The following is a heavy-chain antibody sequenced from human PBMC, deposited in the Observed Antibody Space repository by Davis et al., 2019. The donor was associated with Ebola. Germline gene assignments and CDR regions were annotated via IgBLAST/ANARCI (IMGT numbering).Heavy chain of an antibody. CDR1: GGSISSSNW. CDR2: IYHSGST. D-gene: IGHD3-16*02. CDR3: ARDGSGYDYIWGSYPRRWFDP. V-gene: IGHV4-4*02. Sequence: PSETLSLTCAVSGGSISSSNWWSWVRQPPGKGLEWIGEIYHSGSTNYNPSLKSRVTISVDKSKNQFSLKLSSVTAADTAVYYCARDGSGYDYIWGSYPRRWFDPWGQGTLVTVSS. J-gene: IGHJ5*02.